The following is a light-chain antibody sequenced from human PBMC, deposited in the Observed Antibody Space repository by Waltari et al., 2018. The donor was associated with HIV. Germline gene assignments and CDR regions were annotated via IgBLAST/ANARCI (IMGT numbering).Light chain of an antibody. Sequence: QSVLTQPPSVSGAPGQRVTIACTGGSSNIGAGYDVHWYRKFPGTAPKLLIYDTKNRPSGAPDRFSGSKSGPSASLAITGLQAEDEADYYCQSLDSSLSAVIFGGGTKLTVL. CDR2: DTK. J-gene: IGLJ2*01. CDR3: QSLDSSLSAVI. V-gene: IGLV1-40*01. CDR1: SSNIGAGYD.